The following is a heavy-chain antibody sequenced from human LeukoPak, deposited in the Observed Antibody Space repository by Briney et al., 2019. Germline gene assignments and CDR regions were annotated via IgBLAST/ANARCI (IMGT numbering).Heavy chain of an antibody. V-gene: IGHV4-59*01. CDR2: IYYSGST. Sequence: PSETLSLTCTVSGGSISSYYWSWIRQPPGKGLEWIGYIYYSGSTNYNPSLKSRVTISVDTSKNQFSLKLSSVTAADTAVYYCARGARDIVVVPAALPHFDYWGQGTLVTVSS. J-gene: IGHJ4*02. D-gene: IGHD2-2*01. CDR1: GGSISSYY. CDR3: ARGARDIVVVPAALPHFDY.